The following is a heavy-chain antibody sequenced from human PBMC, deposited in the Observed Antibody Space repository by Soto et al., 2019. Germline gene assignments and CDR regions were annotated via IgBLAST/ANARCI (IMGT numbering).Heavy chain of an antibody. V-gene: IGHV3-23*01. J-gene: IGHJ4*02. CDR2: ISGSGDST. CDR1: GFTFSSYA. CDR3: ARRGSGSDYDY. D-gene: IGHD1-26*01. Sequence: EVQLLESGGGLVQPGGSLRLSCAASGFTFSSYAMRWVRQAPVKGLEWVSAISGSGDSTYYADSVQGRFTISRDNSKHTLYLQMNSLRAEDTAVYYCARRGSGSDYDYWGQGTLVTVSS.